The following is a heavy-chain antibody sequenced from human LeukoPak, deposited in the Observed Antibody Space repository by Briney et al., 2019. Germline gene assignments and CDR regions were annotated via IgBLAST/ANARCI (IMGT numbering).Heavy chain of an antibody. V-gene: IGHV1-18*01. CDR1: GYTFTNYG. D-gene: IGHD3-16*01. CDR3: GRDPLWGEDDAFDI. CDR2: ISAYNGNT. J-gene: IGHJ3*02. Sequence: ASVKVSCKASGYTFTNYGISWVRQAPGQGLERMGWISAYNGNTNYTQKFQGRVTMTTDTSTSTAYMELRSLRSDDTAVYFCGRDPLWGEDDAFDIWGQGTMVTVSS.